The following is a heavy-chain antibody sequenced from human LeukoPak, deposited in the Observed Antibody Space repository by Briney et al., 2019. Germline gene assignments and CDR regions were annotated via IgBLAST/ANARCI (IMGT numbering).Heavy chain of an antibody. CDR2: INPSGDST. CDR1: GDTFIDYY. V-gene: IGHV1-46*01. D-gene: IGHD1-14*01. CDR3: ARDEITPRGIGLDY. Sequence: GSLKVSCKAPGDTFIDYYIHWVRQAPGQGLEWMGIINPSGDSTTYAQKFQGRVTMTRDTSTTTVYMELSSLRSEDTAVYYCARDEITPRGIGLDYWGQGTLVTVSS. J-gene: IGHJ4*02.